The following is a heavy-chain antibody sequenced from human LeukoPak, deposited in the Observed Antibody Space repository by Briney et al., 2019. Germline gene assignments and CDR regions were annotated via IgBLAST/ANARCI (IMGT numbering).Heavy chain of an antibody. CDR3: ARDSGPETFDI. Sequence: GGSLRLSRAPSRFTFSSYWMHWVRQAPGKGLVWVSRTNSDGSSTSYAASVKGRFTISRDNAKNTPYLQMNRLRAEDTAVYYCARDSGPETFDIWGQGTMVTVSS. CDR2: TNSDGSST. J-gene: IGHJ3*02. D-gene: IGHD6-19*01. V-gene: IGHV3-74*01. CDR1: RFTFSSYW.